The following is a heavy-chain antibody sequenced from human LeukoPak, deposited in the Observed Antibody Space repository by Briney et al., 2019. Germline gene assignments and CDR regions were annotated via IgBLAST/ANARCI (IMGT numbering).Heavy chain of an antibody. D-gene: IGHD3-3*01. J-gene: IGHJ4*02. CDR3: ARDWSGYFDY. CDR1: GGSISSSSYY. CDR2: IYYSGST. V-gene: IGHV4-39*07. Sequence: SETLSLTCTVSGGSISSSSYYWGWIRQPPGKGLEWIGSIYYSGSTYYNPSLKGRVTISVDTSKNQFSLKLSSVTAADTAVYYCARDWSGYFDYWGQGTLVTVSS.